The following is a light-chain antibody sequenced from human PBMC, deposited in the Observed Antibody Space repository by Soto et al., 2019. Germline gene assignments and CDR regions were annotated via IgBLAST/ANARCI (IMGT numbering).Light chain of an antibody. Sequence: QPVLTQPPSASASLGASVTLTCTLSSGYSNYKVDWYQQRPGKGPRFVMRVGTGGIVGSKGDGIPDRFSVLGSGLNRYLTINNIQEEDESDYYCGADHGGGSNFVYVFGTGTNLTVL. CDR3: GADHGGGSNFVYV. CDR1: SGYSNYK. J-gene: IGLJ1*01. CDR2: VGTGGIVG. V-gene: IGLV9-49*01.